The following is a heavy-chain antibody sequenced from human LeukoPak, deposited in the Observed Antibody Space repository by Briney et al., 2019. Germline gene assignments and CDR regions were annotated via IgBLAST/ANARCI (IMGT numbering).Heavy chain of an antibody. CDR1: GFTFSDYY. Sequence: GGSLRLSCAAFGFTFSDYYMSWIRQAPGKGLEWVSYISKSGSDTDFADSVEGRFTISRDNAKNSLYLQMNSLRAEDTAVYYCARVGATGTADYWGQGTLVTVSS. CDR3: ARVGATGTADY. J-gene: IGHJ4*02. D-gene: IGHD1-1*01. CDR2: ISKSGSDT. V-gene: IGHV3-11*06.